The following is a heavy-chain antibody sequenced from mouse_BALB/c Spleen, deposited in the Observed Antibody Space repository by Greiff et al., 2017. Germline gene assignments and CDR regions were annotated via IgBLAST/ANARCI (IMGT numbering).Heavy chain of an antibody. CDR3: ARVGDYDDGYYYAMDY. CDR1: GYSITSDYA. V-gene: IGHV3-2*02. J-gene: IGHJ4*01. CDR2: ISYSGST. Sequence: EVQLVESGPGLVKPSQSLSLTCTVTGYSITSDYAWNWIRQFPGNKLEWMGYISYSGSTSYNPSLKSRISITRDTSKNQFFLQLNSVTTEDTATYYCARVGDYDDGYYYAMDYWGQGTSVTVSS. D-gene: IGHD2-4*01.